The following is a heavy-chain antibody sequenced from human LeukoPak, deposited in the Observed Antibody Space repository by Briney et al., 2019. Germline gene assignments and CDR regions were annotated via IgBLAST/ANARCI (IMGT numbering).Heavy chain of an antibody. J-gene: IGHJ4*02. D-gene: IGHD6-19*01. CDR3: ARTGSSGSSPFDY. V-gene: IGHV5-51*01. CDR1: GYSFTNYW. CDR2: IYPGDSDT. Sequence: GESLKISCRGSGYSFTNYWIGWVRQIPGKGLEWMGIIYPGDSDTRYSPSFQGQVTISADKSTSTAYLRWSSLKASDTAMYYCARTGSSGSSPFDYWGQGTLVTVSS.